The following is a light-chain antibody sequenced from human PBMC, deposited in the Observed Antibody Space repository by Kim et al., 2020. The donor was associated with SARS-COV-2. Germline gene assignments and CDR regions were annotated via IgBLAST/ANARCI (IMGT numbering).Light chain of an antibody. V-gene: IGKV1-5*01. Sequence: ASVGDEVTIACRASQSISSWLAWYQQKPGKAPKLLIYDASSLESGVPSRFSGSGSGTEFTLTISSLQPDGFATYYCQQYNSYSPTFGQGTKVEIK. CDR3: QQYNSYSPT. J-gene: IGKJ1*01. CDR2: DAS. CDR1: QSISSW.